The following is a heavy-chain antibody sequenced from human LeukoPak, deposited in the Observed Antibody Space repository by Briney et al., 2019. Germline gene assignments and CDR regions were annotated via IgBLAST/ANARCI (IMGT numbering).Heavy chain of an antibody. D-gene: IGHD3-10*01. CDR2: INPNSGDT. J-gene: IGHJ6*02. V-gene: IGHV1-2*02. CDR1: GFIFTGYY. CDR3: ARGILWFGRPMDV. Sequence: ASVKVSCKASGFIFTGYYIHWVRQAPGQGLEWVGWINPNSGDTNYAQKYQGRVTMTRDTSISTAYMELSRLRSDDTAVYYCARGILWFGRPMDVWGQGTTVTVSS.